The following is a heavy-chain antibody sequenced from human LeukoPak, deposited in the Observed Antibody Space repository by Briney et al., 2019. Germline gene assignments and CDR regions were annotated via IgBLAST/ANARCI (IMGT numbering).Heavy chain of an antibody. CDR1: GGSISSGTYC. Sequence: SETLSLTCTVSGGSISSGTYCWGWIRQPPGKGLEWIGSIFYSGNTYYNPSLKSRVTISVDTSKNQFSLKLSSVTAADTAVYYCARLSMGFGELEDYWGQGTLVTVSS. CDR3: ARLSMGFGELEDY. J-gene: IGHJ4*02. D-gene: IGHD3-10*01. CDR2: IFYSGNT. V-gene: IGHV4-39*01.